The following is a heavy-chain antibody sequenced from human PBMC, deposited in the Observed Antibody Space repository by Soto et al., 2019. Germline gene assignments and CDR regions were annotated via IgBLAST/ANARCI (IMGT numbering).Heavy chain of an antibody. V-gene: IGHV3-74*01. Sequence: EVQLVEAGGGLVQPGGSPRLSCAASGFTFSTFWMHWVRQAPGKGLVWVSRIDADGRRTSYADSVKGRFTISRDNAKNTLYLHMNSLRAEDTAVYYCARDSSWTGYSAQFDYWGQGILVTVSS. D-gene: IGHD3-9*01. CDR2: IDADGRRT. CDR1: GFTFSTFW. J-gene: IGHJ4*02. CDR3: ARDSSWTGYSAQFDY.